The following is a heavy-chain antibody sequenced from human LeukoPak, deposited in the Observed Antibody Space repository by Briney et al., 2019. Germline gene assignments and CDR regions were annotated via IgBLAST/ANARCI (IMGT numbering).Heavy chain of an antibody. CDR3: AKAPGGYKWNWAFDY. D-gene: IGHD1-7*01. CDR2: ISGSGGST. Sequence: GGSLRLSCAASGFTFSSYAMSWVRQATGKGLEWVSAISGSGGSTYYADSVKGRFTISRDNSKNTLYLQMNSLRAEDTAVYYCAKAPGGYKWNWAFDYWGQGTLVTVSS. V-gene: IGHV3-23*01. J-gene: IGHJ4*02. CDR1: GFTFSSYA.